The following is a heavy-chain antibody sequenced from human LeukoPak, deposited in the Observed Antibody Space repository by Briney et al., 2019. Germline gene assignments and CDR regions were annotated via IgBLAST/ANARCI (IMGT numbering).Heavy chain of an antibody. Sequence: PGGSLRLSCAASGFTFSSYAMSWVRQAPGKGLEWVSLISGSGGSTYYADSVKGRFIISRDNSKNTLFLQMHGLRADDTAVYYCAKTSDSGSYFRHFDYWGQGTLVTVSS. CDR3: AKTSDSGSYFRHFDY. CDR1: GFTFSSYA. V-gene: IGHV3-23*01. J-gene: IGHJ4*02. CDR2: ISGSGGST. D-gene: IGHD3-10*01.